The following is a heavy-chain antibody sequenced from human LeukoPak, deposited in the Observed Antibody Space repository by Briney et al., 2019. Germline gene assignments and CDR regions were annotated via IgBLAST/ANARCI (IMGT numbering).Heavy chain of an antibody. J-gene: IGHJ4*02. D-gene: IGHD1-26*01. Sequence: SETLSLTCTVSGGSISSHYWSWIRQPPGKGLEWIGYIYYSGSTNYNPSLKSRVTISVDTSKSQFPLNLTSMTAADTAVYYCARGGGSFDYWGQGTLVTVSS. CDR1: GGSISSHY. CDR2: IYYSGST. V-gene: IGHV4-59*11. CDR3: ARGGGSFDY.